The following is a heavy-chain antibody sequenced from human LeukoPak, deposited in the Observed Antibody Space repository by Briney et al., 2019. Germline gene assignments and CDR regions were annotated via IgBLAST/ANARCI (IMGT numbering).Heavy chain of an antibody. CDR2: ISYDGSNK. CDR1: GFTFSSYG. CDR3: ARFPYDILTGYYAFDY. D-gene: IGHD3-9*01. Sequence: GGSLRLSCAASGFTFSSYGMHWVRQAPGKGLEWVAVISYDGSNKYYADSVKGRFTISRDNSKNTLYLQMNSLRAEDTAVYYCARFPYDILTGYYAFDYWGQGTLVTVSS. V-gene: IGHV3-30*03. J-gene: IGHJ4*02.